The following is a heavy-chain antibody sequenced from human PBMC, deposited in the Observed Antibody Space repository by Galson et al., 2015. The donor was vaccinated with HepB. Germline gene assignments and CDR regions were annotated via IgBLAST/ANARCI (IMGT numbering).Heavy chain of an antibody. D-gene: IGHD6-19*01. CDR3: AKDLGIAVVGTLG. Sequence: SLRLSCAASGFTFSSYAMSWVPQAPGKGLEWVPAISGSGGSTYYADSVKGRFTISRDNSKDTLYLQMNSLRAEDTAVYYCAKDLGIAVVGTLGWGQGTLVTVSS. CDR2: ISGSGGST. CDR1: GFTFSSYA. J-gene: IGHJ4*02. V-gene: IGHV3-23*01.